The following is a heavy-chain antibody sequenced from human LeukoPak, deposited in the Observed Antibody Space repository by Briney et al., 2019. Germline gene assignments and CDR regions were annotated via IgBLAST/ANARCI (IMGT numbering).Heavy chain of an antibody. CDR2: INSDGGTT. V-gene: IGHV3-74*01. J-gene: IGHJ4*02. CDR1: GFTFSNYA. Sequence: GGSLRLSCEASGFTFSNYAMTWVRQAPGKGLEWVSRINSDGGTTTYADSVKGRFTISRDNAKNSLYLQMNSLRAEDTAVYYCARVLGGQYDYWGQGTLVTVSS. CDR3: ARVLGGQYDY.